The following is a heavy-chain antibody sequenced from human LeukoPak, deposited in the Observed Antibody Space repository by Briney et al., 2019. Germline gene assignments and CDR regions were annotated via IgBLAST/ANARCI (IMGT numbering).Heavy chain of an antibody. D-gene: IGHD1/OR15-1a*01. CDR2: VYYAGIT. CDR1: GVSINTYF. CDR3: ASQLGGTTFH. J-gene: IGHJ4*02. Sequence: SETLSLTCTVSGVSINTYFWSWIRQPPGKGLEWIGYVYYAGITNYNPSLKSRVSISLDTSKNQFSLRLNSVTAAETAVYYCASQLGGTTFHWGQGTLVTVSS. V-gene: IGHV4-59*01.